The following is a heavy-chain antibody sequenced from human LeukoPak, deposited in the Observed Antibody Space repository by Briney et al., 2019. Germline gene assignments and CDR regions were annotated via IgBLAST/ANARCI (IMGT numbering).Heavy chain of an antibody. J-gene: IGHJ4*02. Sequence: ASVKVSCKASGYTFTGYFMYWVRQAPGQGLEWMGWINPNSGDTNYEQKFQGRVTMTRDTSISTAYMELSRLRSDDTAVYYCARDERYDSSGYPFDYWGQGTVVTVSS. CDR2: INPNSGDT. D-gene: IGHD3-22*01. CDR1: GYTFTGYF. V-gene: IGHV1-2*02. CDR3: ARDERYDSSGYPFDY.